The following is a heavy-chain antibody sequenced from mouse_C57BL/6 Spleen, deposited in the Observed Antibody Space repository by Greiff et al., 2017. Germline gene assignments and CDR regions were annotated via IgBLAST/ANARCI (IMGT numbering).Heavy chain of an antibody. J-gene: IGHJ4*01. CDR3: AKHGSSYWAIVY. CDR1: GFTFSDYG. CDR2: ISSGSSTI. Sequence: DVQLVESGRGLVKPGGSLKLSCAASGFTFSDYGMHWVRQAPEKGLEWVAYISSGSSTIYYADTVKGRFTISRDNTKNTLFLEMPRLRSEDTAMYYCAKHGSSYWAIVYWGQGTSVTVSS. D-gene: IGHD1-1*01. V-gene: IGHV5-17*01.